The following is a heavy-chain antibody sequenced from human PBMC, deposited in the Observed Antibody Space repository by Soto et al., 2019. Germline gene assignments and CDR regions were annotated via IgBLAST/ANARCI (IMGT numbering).Heavy chain of an antibody. CDR3: ARVTTVSPPYYYYYGMDV. D-gene: IGHD4-17*01. Sequence: SETLSLTCTVSGGSISSGVYYWSWIRQHPGKGLEWIGYIYYSGSTYYNPSLKSRVTISVDTSKNQFSLKLSSVTAADTAVYYCARVTTVSPPYYYYYGMDVWGQGTTVTVSS. CDR2: IYYSGST. J-gene: IGHJ6*02. CDR1: GGSISSGVYY. V-gene: IGHV4-31*03.